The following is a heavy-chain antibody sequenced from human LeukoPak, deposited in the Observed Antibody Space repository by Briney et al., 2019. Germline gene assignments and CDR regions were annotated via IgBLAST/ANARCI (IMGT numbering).Heavy chain of an antibody. V-gene: IGHV1-69*05. CDR1: GGTFSSYA. Sequence: SVKVSCKASGGTFSSYAISWVRQAPGQGLEWMGRIIPIFGTANYAQKFQGRVTITTDESTSTAYMELSSLRSEDTAVYYCARGRGYSYGYDYWGQGTLVTVSS. CDR3: ARGRGYSYGYDY. J-gene: IGHJ4*02. CDR2: IIPIFGTA. D-gene: IGHD5-18*01.